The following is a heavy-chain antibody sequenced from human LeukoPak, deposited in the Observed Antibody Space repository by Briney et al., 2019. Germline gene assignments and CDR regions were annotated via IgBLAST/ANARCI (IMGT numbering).Heavy chain of an antibody. J-gene: IGHJ4*02. CDR3: ARGPRHYYGSGSYFDY. Sequence: GGSLRLSCAASGFTFSSYAMSWVRQAPGKGLEWVSGISGSGGSIYYADSVKGRFTISRDNAKNSLYLQMNSLRAEDTVVYYCARGPRHYYGSGSYFDYWGQGTLVTVSS. V-gene: IGHV3-23*01. CDR2: ISGSGGSI. D-gene: IGHD3-10*01. CDR1: GFTFSSYA.